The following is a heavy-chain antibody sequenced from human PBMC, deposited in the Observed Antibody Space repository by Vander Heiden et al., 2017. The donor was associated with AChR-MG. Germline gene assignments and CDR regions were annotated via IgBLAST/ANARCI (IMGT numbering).Heavy chain of an antibody. D-gene: IGHD2-2*01. Sequence: QVQLQESGPGLVKPSGTLSLTCAVSGGSLTSSNWWSWVRQSPGKGLEWIGEVHHSGTTNYNPSLQSRVTMSVDKPKNQLSLSMISVTAADTAVYYCARVMGSSSCYRCGFDIWGQGTMVTVSS. CDR3: ARVMGSSSCYRCGFDI. V-gene: IGHV4-4*02. CDR1: GGSLTSSNW. CDR2: VHHSGTT. J-gene: IGHJ3*02.